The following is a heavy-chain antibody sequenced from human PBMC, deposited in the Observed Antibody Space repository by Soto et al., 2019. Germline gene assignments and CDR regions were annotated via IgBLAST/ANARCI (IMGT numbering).Heavy chain of an antibody. V-gene: IGHV1-69*13. J-gene: IGHJ5*02. D-gene: IGHD3-10*01. CDR3: PRGVGLGSYSNLYNSFVP. CDR1: GGTFSSYA. Sequence: SVKVSCKASGGTFSSYAISWVRQAPGQGLEWMGGIIPIFGTANYAQKFQGRVTITADESTSTAYMELSSLRSDVTFVYYCPRGVGLGSYSNLYNSFVPWG. CDR2: IIPIFGTA.